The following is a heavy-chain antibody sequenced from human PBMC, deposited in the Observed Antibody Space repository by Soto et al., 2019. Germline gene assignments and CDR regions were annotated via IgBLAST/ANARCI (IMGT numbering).Heavy chain of an antibody. Sequence: QVPLVQSGAEVKKPGASVKVSCKASGYTFTSYAMHWVRQAPGQRLEWMGWINAGNGNTKYSQKFQGRVTITRDTSASTAYMELSSLRSEDTAVYYCARDGVMITFGGVIVDYYFDYWGQGTLVTVSS. CDR2: INAGNGNT. D-gene: IGHD3-16*02. J-gene: IGHJ4*02. CDR3: ARDGVMITFGGVIVDYYFDY. V-gene: IGHV1-3*01. CDR1: GYTFTSYA.